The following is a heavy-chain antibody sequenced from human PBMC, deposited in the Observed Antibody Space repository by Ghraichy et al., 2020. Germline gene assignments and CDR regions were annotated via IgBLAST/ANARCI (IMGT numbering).Heavy chain of an antibody. Sequence: SQTLSLTCTVSGGSVSSGRYYWSWIRQAPGKGLEWIGYIAFTGSVNFNPSLKSRVTISRDTSKNVFSLRLNSVTASDTAVYYCARGRGGGIVVVPAALNFDTWGQGTLVTVSS. J-gene: IGHJ4*02. D-gene: IGHD2-15*01. CDR2: IAFTGSV. CDR1: GGSVSSGRYY. V-gene: IGHV4-61*03. CDR3: ARGRGGGIVVVPAALNFDT.